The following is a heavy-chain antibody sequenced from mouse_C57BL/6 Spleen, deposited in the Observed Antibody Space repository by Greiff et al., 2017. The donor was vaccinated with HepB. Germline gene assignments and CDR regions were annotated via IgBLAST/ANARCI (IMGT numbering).Heavy chain of an antibody. CDR3: TIYSSGYVAWFAY. J-gene: IGHJ3*01. Sequence: DVQLQESGAELVRPGASVKLSCTASGFNIKDDYMHWVKQRPEQGLEWIGWIDPENGDTEYASKFQGKATITADTSSNTAYLQLSSLTSEDTAVYYCTIYSSGYVAWFAYWGQGTLVTVSA. CDR2: IDPENGDT. D-gene: IGHD3-2*02. V-gene: IGHV14-4*01. CDR1: GFNIKDDY.